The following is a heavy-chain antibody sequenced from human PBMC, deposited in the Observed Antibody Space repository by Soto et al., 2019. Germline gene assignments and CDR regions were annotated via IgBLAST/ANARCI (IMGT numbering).Heavy chain of an antibody. J-gene: IGHJ4*02. D-gene: IGHD6-19*01. CDR1: GGSISSGGYY. Sequence: QVQLQESGPGLVKPSQTLSLTCTVSGGSISSGGYYSSWIRQHPGKGLERIGYIYYSGSTYYNPSLKSRVTISVDTSKNQFSLKLSSVTAADTAVYYCARSASGWYGYYDYWGQGTLVTVSS. CDR3: ARSASGWYGYYDY. V-gene: IGHV4-31*03. CDR2: IYYSGST.